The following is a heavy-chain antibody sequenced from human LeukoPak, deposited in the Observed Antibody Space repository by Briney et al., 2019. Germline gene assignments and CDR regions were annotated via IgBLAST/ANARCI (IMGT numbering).Heavy chain of an antibody. CDR1: GGTFSSYA. Sequence: EASVKVSCKASGGTFSSYAISWVRQAPGQGREWMGRINPIFGTANYAQKFQGRVTITTDESTSTAYMELSSLRSEDTAVYYCAGYCSGGSCYGGYYFDYWGQGTLVTVSS. V-gene: IGHV1-69*05. CDR3: AGYCSGGSCYGGYYFDY. D-gene: IGHD2-15*01. J-gene: IGHJ4*02. CDR2: INPIFGTA.